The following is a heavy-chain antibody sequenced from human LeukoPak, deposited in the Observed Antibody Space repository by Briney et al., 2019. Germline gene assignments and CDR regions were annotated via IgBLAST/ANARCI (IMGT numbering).Heavy chain of an antibody. Sequence: PGGSLRLSCAASGFTFDDYAMHWVRQAPGKGLEWVSGISWTSGIIGYADSVKGRFTISRDNAKNSLYLQMNSLRGEDTALYYCAKGMKATQYYYGMDVWGHGTAVTVSS. CDR2: ISWTSGII. CDR3: AKGMKATQYYYGMDV. J-gene: IGHJ6*02. D-gene: IGHD3-16*01. CDR1: GFTFDDYA. V-gene: IGHV3-9*01.